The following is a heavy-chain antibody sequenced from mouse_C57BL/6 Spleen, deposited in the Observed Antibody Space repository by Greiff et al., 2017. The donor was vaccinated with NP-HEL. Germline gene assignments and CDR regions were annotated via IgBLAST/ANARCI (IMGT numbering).Heavy chain of an antibody. CDR3: ARWYYGSRYFDV. D-gene: IGHD1-1*01. CDR2: INPNNGGT. J-gene: IGHJ1*03. V-gene: IGHV1-22*01. Sequence: VQLQQSGPELVKPGASVKMSCKASGYTFTDYNMHWVKQSHGKSLEWIGYINPNNGGTSYNQKFKGKATLTVNKSSSTAYMELRSLTSEDSAVYYCARWYYGSRYFDVWGTGTTVTVSS. CDR1: GYTFTDYN.